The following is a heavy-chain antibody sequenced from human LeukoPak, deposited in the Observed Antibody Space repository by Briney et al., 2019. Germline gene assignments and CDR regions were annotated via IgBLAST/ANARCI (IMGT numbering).Heavy chain of an antibody. V-gene: IGHV3-13*01. CDR2: IGTAGDT. CDR1: GFTFSSYD. D-gene: IGHD3-10*01. Sequence: PGGSLRLSCAASGFTFSSYDMHWVRQATGKGLEWVSAIGTAGDTYYPGSVKGRFTISRENAKNSLYLQMNSLRAGDTAMYYCARAVRISYYYYYGMDVWGQGTTVTVSS. CDR3: ARAVRISYYYYYGMDV. J-gene: IGHJ6*02.